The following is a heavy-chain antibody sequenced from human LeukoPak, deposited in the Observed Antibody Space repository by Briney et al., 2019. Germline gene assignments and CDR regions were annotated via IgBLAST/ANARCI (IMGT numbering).Heavy chain of an antibody. D-gene: IGHD3-3*01. V-gene: IGHV1-2*02. CDR1: GYTFTGYY. CDR3: GRGDTESRTILNWFDP. J-gene: IGHJ5*02. CDR2: INPNSGGT. Sequence: GASVKVSCKASGYTFTGYYMHWVRPAPGQGLEWMGWINPNSGGTNNAQKFQGRVTMTRDTSISTAYMALSRLRSDDTAVYYCGRGDTESRTILNWFDPWGQGTLVTVSS.